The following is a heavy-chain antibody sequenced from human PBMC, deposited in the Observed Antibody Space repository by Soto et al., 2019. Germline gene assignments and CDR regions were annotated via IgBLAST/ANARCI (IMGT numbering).Heavy chain of an antibody. CDR3: AQGVWETEVNYFDI. CDR2: ILGPGTTT. J-gene: IGHJ4*02. D-gene: IGHD1-26*01. V-gene: IGHV3-23*01. CDR1: GFTFNNYA. Sequence: EVQLLESGGGLVQPGGSLRLSCAASGFTFNNYAMSWVRQAPGKGLEWVSAILGPGTTTYYADSVKGRFTISRDNSKNTLNLQMHSLRAEHTARYYSAQGVWETEVNYFDIWGQGNLVTVSS.